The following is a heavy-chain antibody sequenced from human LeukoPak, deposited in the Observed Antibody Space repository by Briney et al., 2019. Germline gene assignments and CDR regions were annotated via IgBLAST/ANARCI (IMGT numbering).Heavy chain of an antibody. J-gene: IGHJ4*02. CDR3: ARGVGYYDSSGYRHYFDY. Sequence: PSETLSLTCAVYGGSFSGYYWSWIRQPPGKGLEWIGEINHSGSTNYNPSLKSRVTISVDTSKNQFSLKLSSVTAADAAVYYCARGVGYYDSSGYRHYFDYWGQGTLVTVSS. D-gene: IGHD3-22*01. CDR1: GGSFSGYY. V-gene: IGHV4-34*01. CDR2: INHSGST.